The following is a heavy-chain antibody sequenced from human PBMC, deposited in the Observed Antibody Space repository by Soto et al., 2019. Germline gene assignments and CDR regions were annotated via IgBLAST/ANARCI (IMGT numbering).Heavy chain of an antibody. J-gene: IGHJ5*02. CDR1: GGFPSESY. V-gene: IGHV4-34*01. CDR3: VRIRYQLPSSVLWLDP. D-gene: IGHD3-16*01. Sequence: SETLPLTCALYGGFPSESYWTWIRQPPGKGLEWIGEINHVGGTNYNPSLKSRVTMSVDTSQNQFSLRLISVTAADTAMYFCVRIRYQLPSSVLWLDPWGQGTPVTVSS. CDR2: INHVGGT.